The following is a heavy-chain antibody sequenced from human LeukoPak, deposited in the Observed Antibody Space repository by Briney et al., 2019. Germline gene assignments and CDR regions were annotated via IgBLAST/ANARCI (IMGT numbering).Heavy chain of an antibody. CDR2: ISSSGSTI. CDR1: GFTFSDYY. V-gene: IGHV3-11*04. D-gene: IGHD6-13*01. J-gene: IGHJ4*02. CDR3: ARRIAAAGLYFDY. Sequence: GGSLRLSCAASGFTFSDYYMSWIRQAPGKGLEGVSYISSSGSTIYYADSVKGRFTISRDNAKNSLYLQMNSLRAEDTAVCYCARRIAAAGLYFDYWGQGTLVTVSS.